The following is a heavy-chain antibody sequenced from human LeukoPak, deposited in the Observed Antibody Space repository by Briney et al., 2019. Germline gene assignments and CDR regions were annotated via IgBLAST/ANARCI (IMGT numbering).Heavy chain of an antibody. D-gene: IGHD6-13*01. Sequence: PGGSLRLSCAASGFTFTSYGISWVRQAPGQGLEWMGWISAYNGNTNYAQKLQGRVTMTTDTSTSTAYMELRSLRSDDTAVYYCARGAAAGGFDYWGQGTLVTVSS. J-gene: IGHJ4*02. CDR1: GFTFTSYG. V-gene: IGHV1-18*01. CDR3: ARGAAAGGFDY. CDR2: ISAYNGNT.